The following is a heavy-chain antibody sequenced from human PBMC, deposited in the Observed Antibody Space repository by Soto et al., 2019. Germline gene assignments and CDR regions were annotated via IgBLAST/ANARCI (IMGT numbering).Heavy chain of an antibody. Sequence: QVQLVESGGGVVQPGRSLRLSCAASGFTFSSYAMHWVRQAPGKGLVWVAVISYDGSNKYYADSVKGRFTISRDNSKNTLYLQMNSLRAEDTAVYYCARWGEYGSGDQIYGMDVWGQGTTVTVSS. CDR3: ARWGEYGSGDQIYGMDV. J-gene: IGHJ6*02. D-gene: IGHD3-10*01. V-gene: IGHV3-30-3*01. CDR1: GFTFSSYA. CDR2: ISYDGSNK.